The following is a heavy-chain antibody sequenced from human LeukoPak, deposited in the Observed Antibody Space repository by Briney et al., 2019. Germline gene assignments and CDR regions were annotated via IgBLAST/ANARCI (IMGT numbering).Heavy chain of an antibody. D-gene: IGHD6-19*01. CDR2: IYHSGST. V-gene: IGHV4-4*02. CDR1: GGSISSSNW. Sequence: PSGTLSLTCAVSGGSISSSNWWSWVRQPPGKGLEWIGEIYHSGSTNYNPSLKSRVTISVDKSKNQFSLKLSSVTAADTAVYYCARLKRGYSSGWYYFDYWGQGTLVTVSS. J-gene: IGHJ4*02. CDR3: ARLKRGYSSGWYYFDY.